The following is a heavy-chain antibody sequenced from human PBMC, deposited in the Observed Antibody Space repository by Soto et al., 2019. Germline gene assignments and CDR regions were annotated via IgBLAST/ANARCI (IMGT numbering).Heavy chain of an antibody. CDR1: GYTFTSYG. CDR3: ARHPRYCSSTSCQKGLYV. V-gene: IGHV1-18*04. CDR2: ISAYNGNT. D-gene: IGHD2-2*01. Sequence: QVQLVQSGAEVKKPGASVKVSCKASGYTFTSYGLSWVRHAPGQGLEWMGWISAYNGNTHYAQKLQGRVTMTTDTSTSTAYMELRGLRSDDTAVYYCARHPRYCSSTSCQKGLYVWGQGTTVTGSS. J-gene: IGHJ6*02.